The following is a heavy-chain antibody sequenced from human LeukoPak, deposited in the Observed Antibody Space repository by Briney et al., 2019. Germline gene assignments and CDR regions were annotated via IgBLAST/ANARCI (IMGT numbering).Heavy chain of an antibody. CDR1: GDSISNYY. CDR2: IYYSGST. J-gene: IGHJ5*01. CDR3: ARLGNSGWFDF. D-gene: IGHD6-19*01. Sequence: SETLSLTCTVPGDSISNYYWNWIRQPPGKGLEWIAYIYYSGSTNYKPSLKSRVTISLDTSKNQFSLKLTSVTAADTAVYYCARLGNSGWFDFWGQGTLVTVSS. V-gene: IGHV4-59*08.